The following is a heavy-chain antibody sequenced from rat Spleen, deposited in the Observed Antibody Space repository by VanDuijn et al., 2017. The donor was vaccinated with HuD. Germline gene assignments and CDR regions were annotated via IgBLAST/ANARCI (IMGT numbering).Heavy chain of an antibody. D-gene: IGHD1-1*01. CDR2: ITNSGGST. CDR3: TRDYYSGDYYVMDA. V-gene: IGHV5S23*01. CDR1: GFTFSNYY. Sequence: EVQLVESGGGLVQPGRSLKLSCAASGFTFSNYYMAWVRQAPTKGLEWVASITNSGGSTYYRDSVKGRFTITRDNAKSTLYLQMDSLRSEDTATYYCTRDYYSGDYYVMDAWGQGASVTVSS. J-gene: IGHJ4*01.